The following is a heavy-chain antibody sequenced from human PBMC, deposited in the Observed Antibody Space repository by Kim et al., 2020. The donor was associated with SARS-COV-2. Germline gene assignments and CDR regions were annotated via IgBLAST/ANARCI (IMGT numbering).Heavy chain of an antibody. Sequence: GGSLRLSCAASGFTFDDYAMHWVRQAPGKGLEWVSLISWDGGSTYYADSVKGRFTISRDNSKNSLYLQMNSLRAEDTALYYCAKGMRQLARTLDYWGQGTLVTVSS. CDR3: AKGMRQLARTLDY. D-gene: IGHD6-13*01. CDR1: GFTFDDYA. V-gene: IGHV3-43D*03. CDR2: ISWDGGST. J-gene: IGHJ4*02.